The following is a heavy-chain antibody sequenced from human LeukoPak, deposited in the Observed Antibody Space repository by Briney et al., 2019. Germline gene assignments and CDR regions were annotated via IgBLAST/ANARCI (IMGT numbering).Heavy chain of an antibody. CDR2: MNPTSGNT. J-gene: IGHJ4*02. CDR1: RYTFTSYD. D-gene: IGHD3-10*02. CDR3: ARGLLFGAEDY. V-gene: IGHV1-8*01. Sequence: ASVKVSCKASRYTFTSYDINWVRQATGQGLEWMGWMNPTSGNTGDAQKFQGRVTMTRNTSISTAYMELSSLRSEDTAVYYCARGLLFGAEDYWGQGTLVTVSS.